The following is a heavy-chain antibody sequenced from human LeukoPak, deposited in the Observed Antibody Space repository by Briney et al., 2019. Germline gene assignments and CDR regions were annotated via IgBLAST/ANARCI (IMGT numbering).Heavy chain of an antibody. J-gene: IGHJ5*02. V-gene: IGHV3-66*01. CDR3: ARDLGGGWFDP. D-gene: IGHD3-16*01. CDR1: GFTVSSNY. Sequence: PGGSLRLSCAASGFTVSSNYMSWVRQAPGKGLEWVSVIYSGGSTYYADSVKGRFTISRDNSKNTLYLQTNSLRAEDTAVYYCARDLGGGWFDPWGQGTLVTVSS. CDR2: IYSGGST.